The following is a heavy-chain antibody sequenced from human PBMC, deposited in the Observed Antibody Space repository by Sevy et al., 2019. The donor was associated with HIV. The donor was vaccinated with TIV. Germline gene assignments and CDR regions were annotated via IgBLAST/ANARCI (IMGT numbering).Heavy chain of an antibody. D-gene: IGHD2-15*01. CDR1: GFTFSNYA. Sequence: GGSLRLSCAASGFTFSNYAMSWVRQAPGKGLEWVSGIGGRDGGTYYADSVKGRFTISRENSKNTLYLQMNSLRAEDTALYYCAKDKIFVXGXXXXIWGQXTMVTVSS. CDR3: AKDKIFVXGXXXXI. V-gene: IGHV3-23*01. J-gene: IGHJ3*02. CDR2: IGGRDGGT.